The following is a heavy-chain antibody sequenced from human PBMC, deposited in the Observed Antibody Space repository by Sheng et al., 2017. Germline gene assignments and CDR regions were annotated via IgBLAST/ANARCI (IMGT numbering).Heavy chain of an antibody. CDR1: GYSISSGYD. Sequence: QVQLQESGPGLVKPSETLSLTCAVSGYSISSGYDWGWIRQPPGKGLEWIGSIYHSGSTYYNPSLKSRVTISVDTSKNQFSLKLTSVTAADTAMYYCARGGRDYGGIPFDYWGQGTLVTVSS. CDR2: IYHSGST. CDR3: ARGGRDYGGIPFDY. V-gene: IGHV4-38-2*01. J-gene: IGHJ4*02. D-gene: IGHD4-17*01.